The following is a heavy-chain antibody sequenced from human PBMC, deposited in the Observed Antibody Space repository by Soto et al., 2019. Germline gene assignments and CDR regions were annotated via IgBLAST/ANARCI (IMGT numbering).Heavy chain of an antibody. Sequence: EVQLVESGGGLVRPGGSLRLSCAASGFTFSSYWMHWVRQAPGKGLVWVSRMNEDGGTTDYADSVKGLFTISRDNAKNTLYLQMNSLRVEDTAVYYCASDLSGRADVGGQGTTVTVSS. CDR2: MNEDGGTT. J-gene: IGHJ6*02. D-gene: IGHD3-10*01. V-gene: IGHV3-74*02. CDR3: ASDLSGRADV. CDR1: GFTFSSYW.